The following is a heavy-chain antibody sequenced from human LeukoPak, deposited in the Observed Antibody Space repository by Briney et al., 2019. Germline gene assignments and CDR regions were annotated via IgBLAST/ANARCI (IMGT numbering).Heavy chain of an antibody. D-gene: IGHD6-13*01. CDR1: GYSISSGYF. J-gene: IGHJ5*02. V-gene: IGHV4-38-2*02. CDR2: IYHGGST. CDR3: ARSYSGSWYHNWFAP. Sequence: NPSETLSLTCTVSGYSISSGYFWGWIRQPPGQGLEWIGRIYHGGSTYYNPSLESRVTMSEDTSKTQFSLKLSSVTAADTAVYYCARSYSGSWYHNWFAPWGQGTLVTVSS.